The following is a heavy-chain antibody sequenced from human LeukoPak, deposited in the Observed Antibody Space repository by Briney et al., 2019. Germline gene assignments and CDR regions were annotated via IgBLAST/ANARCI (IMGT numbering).Heavy chain of an antibody. Sequence: GGSLRLSCAASGFTFDDYAMHWVRQAPGKGLEWVSGISWNSGSIDYADSVKGRFTISRDNAKNSLYLQMNSLRAEDTALYYCAKGGAAAYYYYYPMDVWGQGTTVTVSS. V-gene: IGHV3-9*01. D-gene: IGHD6-13*01. CDR2: ISWNSGSI. J-gene: IGHJ6*02. CDR1: GFTFDDYA. CDR3: AKGGAAAYYYYYPMDV.